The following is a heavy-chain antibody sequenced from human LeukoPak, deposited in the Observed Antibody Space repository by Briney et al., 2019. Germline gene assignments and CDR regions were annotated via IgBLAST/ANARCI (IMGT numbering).Heavy chain of an antibody. CDR1: GFIFSSYA. Sequence: GGSLRLSCAASGFIFSSYAMNWVRQAPGKGLEWVSVISGSGDTTYYADSVKGRFTISRDNSKNTLYLQMNSLRAEDTAIYYCAKESSGWVVAASDYWGQGALVTVSS. D-gene: IGHD2-15*01. J-gene: IGHJ4*02. CDR2: ISGSGDTT. CDR3: AKESSGWVVAASDY. V-gene: IGHV3-23*01.